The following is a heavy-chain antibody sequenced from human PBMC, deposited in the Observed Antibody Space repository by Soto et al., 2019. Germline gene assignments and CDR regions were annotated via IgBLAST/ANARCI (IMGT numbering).Heavy chain of an antibody. CDR2: IIPIFGTA. J-gene: IGHJ3*02. Sequence: GASVKVSCKASGGTFSSYAISWVRQAPGQGLEWMGGIIPIFGTANYAQKFQGRVTITADESTSTAYMELSSLRSEDTAVYYCARDVRYCSGGSCYSSVDIWGQGTMVTVSS. V-gene: IGHV1-69*13. D-gene: IGHD2-15*01. CDR3: ARDVRYCSGGSCYSSVDI. CDR1: GGTFSSYA.